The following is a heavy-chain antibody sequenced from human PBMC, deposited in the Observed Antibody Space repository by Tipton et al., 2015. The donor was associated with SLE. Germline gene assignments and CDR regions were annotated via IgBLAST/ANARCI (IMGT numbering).Heavy chain of an antibody. D-gene: IGHD3-10*01. CDR1: GITVSSSY. CDR3: ARQTGHDAFDI. J-gene: IGHJ3*02. V-gene: IGHV3-66*04. Sequence: SLRLSCATSGITVSSSYMSWVRQTPGKGLEWVSTMYSDGRTFHADSVKGRFTISRDNSKNTLYLRLNSLRVDDTAVYYCARQTGHDAFDIWGQGTMVTVSS. CDR2: MYSDGRT.